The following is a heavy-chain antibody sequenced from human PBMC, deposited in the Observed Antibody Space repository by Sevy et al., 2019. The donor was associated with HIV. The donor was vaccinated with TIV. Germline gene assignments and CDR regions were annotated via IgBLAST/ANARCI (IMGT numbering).Heavy chain of an antibody. Sequence: GGSLRLSCAASGFTFAKYSMSWVHQAPGKGLEWVSTFSFGCGRINYADSVKGRFTISRDDSKNTLFLQMNSLRAEDTAIYFCAREGCTQPHDYWGQGTLVTVSS. J-gene: IGHJ4*02. CDR2: FSFGCGRI. V-gene: IGHV3-23*01. CDR3: AREGCTQPHDY. CDR1: GFTFAKYS. D-gene: IGHD2-8*01.